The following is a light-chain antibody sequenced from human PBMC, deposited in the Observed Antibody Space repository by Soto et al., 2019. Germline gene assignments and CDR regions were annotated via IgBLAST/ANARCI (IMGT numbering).Light chain of an antibody. J-gene: IGKJ1*01. Sequence: EIVMTQSPATLSVSPGERATLSCRASQSVSSNLAWYQQKPGRAPRLLIYGASTRATGIPARFSGGGSGTEFTLTISSLQSEDFAVYYCQQYNNWPRTFGQGTKVDIK. CDR2: GAS. V-gene: IGKV3-15*01. CDR1: QSVSSN. CDR3: QQYNNWPRT.